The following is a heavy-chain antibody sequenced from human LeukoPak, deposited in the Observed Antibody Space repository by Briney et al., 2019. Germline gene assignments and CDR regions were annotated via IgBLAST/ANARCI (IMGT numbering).Heavy chain of an antibody. D-gene: IGHD3-10*01. V-gene: IGHV3-48*01. Sequence: GGSLRLSCAASGFTFSSYSINWVRQAPGKGLEWVSYISSASNTIYYADSVKGRFTISRDNAKNSLYLQMNSLRAEDTAMYYCARDGWFGDYNWFDPWGQGTLVTVSS. CDR3: ARDGWFGDYNWFDP. CDR2: ISSASNTI. CDR1: GFTFSSYS. J-gene: IGHJ5*02.